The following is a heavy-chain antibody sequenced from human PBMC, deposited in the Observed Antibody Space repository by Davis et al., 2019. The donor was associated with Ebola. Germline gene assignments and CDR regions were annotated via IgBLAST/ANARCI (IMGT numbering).Heavy chain of an antibody. Sequence: GESLKISCAASGFTFSSYGMHWVRQAPGKGLEWVAVIWYDGSNKYYEDSVKVRFTISRDNSKNTLYLQMNSLRAEGTAVYYCARDSPYSNHNWFDPWGQGTLVTVSS. V-gene: IGHV3-33*01. CDR1: GFTFSSYG. D-gene: IGHD4-11*01. CDR3: ARDSPYSNHNWFDP. CDR2: IWYDGSNK. J-gene: IGHJ5*02.